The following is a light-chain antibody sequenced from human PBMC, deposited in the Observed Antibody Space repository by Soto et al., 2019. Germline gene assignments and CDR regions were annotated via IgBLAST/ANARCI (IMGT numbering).Light chain of an antibody. CDR2: SNN. V-gene: IGLV1-47*01. CDR3: AAWDESLSGVV. Sequence: QLVLTQPPSASGTPGQRVTISCSGSSSNIGSNDVIWYQQLPGTAPKLLICSNNQRPTGVPDRFSGSRSGTSASLAISGLRSEDGADYYCAAWDESLSGVVFGGGTKLTVL. J-gene: IGLJ2*01. CDR1: SSNIGSND.